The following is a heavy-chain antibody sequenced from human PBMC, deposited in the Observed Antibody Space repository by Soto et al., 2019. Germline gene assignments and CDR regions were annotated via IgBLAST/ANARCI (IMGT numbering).Heavy chain of an antibody. Sequence: QVRFVQSGAEVKKPGASVKVSCKASGYTFTSYAMHWVRQAPGQRLEWMGWINAGNGNTKYSQKFQGRVTITRDTSASTAYMELSSLRSEDTAVYYCARVNYGSGSYYSRSFDYWGQGTLVTVSS. CDR3: ARVNYGSGSYYSRSFDY. CDR2: INAGNGNT. V-gene: IGHV1-3*01. J-gene: IGHJ4*02. D-gene: IGHD3-10*01. CDR1: GYTFTSYA.